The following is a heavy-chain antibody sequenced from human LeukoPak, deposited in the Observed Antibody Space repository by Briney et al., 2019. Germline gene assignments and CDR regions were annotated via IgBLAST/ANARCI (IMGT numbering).Heavy chain of an antibody. CDR2: VSASGGSA. J-gene: IGHJ4*02. CDR3: ARDYADYVGYFFFDY. V-gene: IGHV3-23*01. CDR1: GFSSSSYA. Sequence: GGSLRLSCAASGFSSSSYAMSWVRQAPGKGLEWVSGVSASGGSAYYADSVKGRFTISRDNSKNTLYLQMNSLRAEDTAVYYCARDYADYVGYFFFDYWGQGTLVTVSS. D-gene: IGHD4-17*01.